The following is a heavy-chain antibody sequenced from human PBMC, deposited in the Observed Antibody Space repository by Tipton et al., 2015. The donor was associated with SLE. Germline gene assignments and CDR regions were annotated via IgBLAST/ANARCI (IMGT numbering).Heavy chain of an antibody. CDR1: GDSISNVGYY. CDR2: VYPGGTS. Sequence: TLSLTCTVSGDSISNVGYYWSWIRQPAGKGLEWIGHVYPGGTSDYNASLKSRFAISIDTSKNQLSLKLTSGTAADTAMYYCARGPRETRADLWGQGTLVKVSS. J-gene: IGHJ5*02. D-gene: IGHD1-26*01. CDR3: ARGPRETRADL. V-gene: IGHV4-61*09.